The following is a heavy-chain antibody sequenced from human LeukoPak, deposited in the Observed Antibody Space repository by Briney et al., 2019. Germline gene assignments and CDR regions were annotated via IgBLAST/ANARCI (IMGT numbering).Heavy chain of an antibody. J-gene: IGHJ6*02. Sequence: SQTLSLTCAISGDSVSSNSVAWHWIRQSPPRGLEWLGRTYYRSKWYNEYAGSVKSRISINPDTSTNQFSLQLNSVTPEDTAVYYCARATMVGIDRLYYYGLDVWGQGTTVSVSS. V-gene: IGHV6-1*01. CDR1: GDSVSSNSVA. D-gene: IGHD6-19*01. CDR2: TYYRSKWYN. CDR3: ARATMVGIDRLYYYGLDV.